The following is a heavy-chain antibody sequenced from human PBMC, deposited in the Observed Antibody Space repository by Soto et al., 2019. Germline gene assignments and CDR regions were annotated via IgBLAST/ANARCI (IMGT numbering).Heavy chain of an antibody. V-gene: IGHV3-9*01. CDR3: VKDMKVSGTREGLDY. J-gene: IGHJ4*02. CDR2: ITWNSGYI. CDR1: GFPFDDYS. D-gene: IGHD1-1*01. Sequence: PGGSLRLSCAASGFPFDDYSMHWVRQPPGKGLEWVAGITWNSGYIVYADSVKGRFTVSRDNVKSFLYLQLDSLRTEDTALYYCVKDMKVSGTREGLDYWGRGALVLVCS.